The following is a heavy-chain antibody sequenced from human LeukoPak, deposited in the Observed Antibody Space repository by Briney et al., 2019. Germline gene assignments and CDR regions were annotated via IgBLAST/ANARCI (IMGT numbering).Heavy chain of an antibody. J-gene: IGHJ4*02. CDR1: GYSFTGYY. V-gene: IGHV1-2*02. CDR3: ARWDGYSSSPGY. Sequence: ASVKVSCKASGYSFTGYYMHWVRQAPGQGLEWMGWINPNSADTGYAQKFQGRVTMTRDMSISTIYMELTRLRSDDTALYYCARWDGYSSSPGYWGQGTLVTVSS. D-gene: IGHD6-13*01. CDR2: INPNSADT.